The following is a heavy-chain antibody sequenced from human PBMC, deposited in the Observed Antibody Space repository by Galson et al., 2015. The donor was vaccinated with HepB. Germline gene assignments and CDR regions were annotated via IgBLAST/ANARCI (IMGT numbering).Heavy chain of an antibody. V-gene: IGHV1-3*01. CDR2: INAGNGNT. CDR1: GYTFTSYA. J-gene: IGHJ3*02. CDR3: ARVNVHRLVVTAKNAFDI. Sequence: QSGAEVKMPGASVKVSCKASGYTFTSYAMHWVRQAPGQRLEWMGWINAGNGNTKYSQKFQGRVTITRDTSASTAYMELSSLRSEDTAVYYCARVNVHRLVVTAKNAFDIWGQGTMVTVSS. D-gene: IGHD2-21*02.